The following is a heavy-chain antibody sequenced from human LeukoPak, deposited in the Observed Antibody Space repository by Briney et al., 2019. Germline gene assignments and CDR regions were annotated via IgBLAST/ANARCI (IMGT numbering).Heavy chain of an antibody. V-gene: IGHV3-9*01. Sequence: GGSLRLSCAAPGVTFYDFAMRWGRQAPGKGLEWVSGINLNSDKIGYADSVKGRFTISRDNAKNSLYLQMNSLRAEDTALYYCANSHLGGYYYFDCWLQGALVTVSS. CDR1: GVTFYDFA. CDR3: ANSHLGGYYYFDC. CDR2: INLNSDKI. D-gene: IGHD2-21*01. J-gene: IGHJ4*02.